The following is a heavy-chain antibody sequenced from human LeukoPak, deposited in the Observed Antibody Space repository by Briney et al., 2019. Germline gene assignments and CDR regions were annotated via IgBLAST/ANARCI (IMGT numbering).Heavy chain of an antibody. CDR2: MSGSGGST. CDR3: AKPEAYYYDSSGRRAAFDI. Sequence: GGSLRLSCAASGFTFSSYAMSWVRQAPGKGLEWVSSMSGSGGSTYYADSVKGRFTISGDDSKNTLYLQMNSLRAEDTAVYYCAKPEAYYYDSSGRRAAFDIWGQGTMVTVSS. V-gene: IGHV3-23*01. CDR1: GFTFSSYA. D-gene: IGHD3-22*01. J-gene: IGHJ3*02.